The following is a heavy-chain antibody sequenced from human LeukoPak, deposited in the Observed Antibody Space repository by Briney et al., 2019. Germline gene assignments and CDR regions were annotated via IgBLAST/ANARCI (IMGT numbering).Heavy chain of an antibody. CDR3: SGRSGFSSIY. J-gene: IGHJ4*02. CDR2: IKPEGSDR. Sequence: PGGSLRLSCAASGFSFSTHWMNWVRQAPGGGLEWLANIKPEGSDRYYVDSVRGRFTISRDNAKNLVYLQIDSPRTEDTGVYYCSGRSGFSSIYWGQGTLVKVSS. V-gene: IGHV3-7*01. D-gene: IGHD6-19*01. CDR1: GFSFSTHW.